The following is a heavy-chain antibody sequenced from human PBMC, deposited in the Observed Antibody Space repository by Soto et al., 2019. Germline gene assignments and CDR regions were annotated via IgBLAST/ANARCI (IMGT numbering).Heavy chain of an antibody. J-gene: IGHJ4*02. D-gene: IGHD2-15*01. CDR2: IWYDGSNK. Sequence: QVQLVESGGGVVQPGRSLRLSCAASGFTFSSYGMHWVRQAPGKGLEWVAVIWYDGSNKYYADSVKGRFTISRDNSKNTRYLQMNSMRAEDTAVYYCARDDCSGGSGYFSYWGQGTLVTVSS. CDR1: GFTFSSYG. CDR3: ARDDCSGGSGYFSY. V-gene: IGHV3-33*01.